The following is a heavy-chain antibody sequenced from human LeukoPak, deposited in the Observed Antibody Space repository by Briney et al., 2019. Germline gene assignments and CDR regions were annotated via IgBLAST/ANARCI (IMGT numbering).Heavy chain of an antibody. CDR1: GYSFTSYW. CDR2: IYPGDSDT. J-gene: IGHJ4*02. CDR3: ARHSPGYCSGGSCYSMDY. D-gene: IGHD2-15*01. V-gene: IGHV5-51*01. Sequence: GESLQISCKGSGYSFTSYWIGWVRQMPGKGLEWMGIIYPGDSDTRYSPSFQGQVTISADKSISTAYLQWSSLKASDTAMYYCARHSPGYCSGGSCYSMDYWGQGTLVTVSS.